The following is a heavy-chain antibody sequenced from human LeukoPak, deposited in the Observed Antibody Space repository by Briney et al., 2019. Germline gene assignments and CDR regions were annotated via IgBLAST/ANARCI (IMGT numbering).Heavy chain of an antibody. CDR3: ARELRENGVFDI. D-gene: IGHD1-1*01. Sequence: GGSLRLSCAASGITFSYAWMSWVRQAPGKGLEWVSEIYSDGSTYYAASVKGRFSISRDNSKNTVYLQMNSLRTEDTAVYYCARELRENGVFDIWGQGTMVTVSS. J-gene: IGHJ3*02. CDR2: IYSDGST. V-gene: IGHV3-53*01. CDR1: GITFSYAW.